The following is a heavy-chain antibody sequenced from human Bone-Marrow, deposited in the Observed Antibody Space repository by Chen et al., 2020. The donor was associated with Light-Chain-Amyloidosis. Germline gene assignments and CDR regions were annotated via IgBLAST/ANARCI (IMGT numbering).Heavy chain of an antibody. V-gene: IGHV4-61*01. Sequence: QVQLRESGPGLVKPSGTLSLTCTVAGASVSSDYHYWTWIRQPPGDRLEWIGYIYYTGSTKYNPSLESRIAISIDTSKNQFSLKVNSVTAADTAVYYCVRRDVRWHIDFWGQGALVTVSS. D-gene: IGHD6-13*01. J-gene: IGHJ4*02. CDR1: GASVSSDYHY. CDR3: VRRDVRWHIDF. CDR2: IYYTGST.